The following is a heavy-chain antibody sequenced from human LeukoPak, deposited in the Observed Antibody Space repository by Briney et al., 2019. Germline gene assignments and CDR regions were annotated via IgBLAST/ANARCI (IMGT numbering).Heavy chain of an antibody. Sequence: ASVKVSCKASGYTFTSYGISWVRQAPGQGLEWMGWISAYNGNTNYVQKLQGRVTMTTDTSTSTAYMELRSLRSDDTAVYYCARDSDSSGYSALYYYYGMDVWGQGTTVTVSS. CDR2: ISAYNGNT. CDR3: ARDSDSSGYSALYYYYGMDV. J-gene: IGHJ6*02. D-gene: IGHD3-22*01. CDR1: GYTFTSYG. V-gene: IGHV1-18*01.